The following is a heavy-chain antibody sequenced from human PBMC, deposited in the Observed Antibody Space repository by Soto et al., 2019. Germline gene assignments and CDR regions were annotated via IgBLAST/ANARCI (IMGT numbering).Heavy chain of an antibody. CDR1: GCTFSSYA. Sequence: SVKVSCKASGCTFSSYAISWVRQAPGQGLEWMGGIIPIFGTANYAQKFQGRVTITADESTSTAYMELSSLRSEDTAVYYCASGSAMPNDYYYYGMEVWGQGTTVTVSS. CDR2: IIPIFGTA. V-gene: IGHV1-69*13. J-gene: IGHJ6*02. CDR3: ASGSAMPNDYYYYGMEV. D-gene: IGHD2-2*01.